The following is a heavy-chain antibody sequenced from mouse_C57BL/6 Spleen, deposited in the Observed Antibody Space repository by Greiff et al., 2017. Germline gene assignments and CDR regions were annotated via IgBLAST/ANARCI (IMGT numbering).Heavy chain of an antibody. CDR3: ARSSYSFYAMDY. J-gene: IGHJ4*01. Sequence: QVQLQQPGAELVKPGASVKLSCKASGYTFTSYWMHWVKQRPGRGLEWIGRIDPNSGGSKYHEKFKGKATLTVDKPSSTAYMQLCSLTSKDTAVYYGARSSYSFYAMDYWGQGTSVTVSS. D-gene: IGHD2-10*01. CDR1: GYTFTSYW. V-gene: IGHV1-72*01. CDR2: IDPNSGGS.